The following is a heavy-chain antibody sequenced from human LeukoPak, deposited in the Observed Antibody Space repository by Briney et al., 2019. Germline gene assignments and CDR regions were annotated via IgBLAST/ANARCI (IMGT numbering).Heavy chain of an antibody. Sequence: GHSVNVSCKASGYTFTSYGISWVRQAPGQGLEWMRWISAYNGNTNYAQKLQARVTMTTDTSTSTAYMELRSLRSDDTAVYYCARESTYCSSTSCYRGDYYYGMDVWGQGTTVTVSS. CDR1: GYTFTSYG. D-gene: IGHD2-2*02. CDR2: ISAYNGNT. CDR3: ARESTYCSSTSCYRGDYYYGMDV. J-gene: IGHJ6*02. V-gene: IGHV1-18*01.